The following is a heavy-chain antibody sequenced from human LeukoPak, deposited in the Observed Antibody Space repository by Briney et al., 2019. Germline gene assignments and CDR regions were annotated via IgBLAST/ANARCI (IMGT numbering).Heavy chain of an antibody. CDR2: ISRSGSII. J-gene: IGHJ4*02. D-gene: IGHD2-2*01. CDR1: GFTFSNDE. CDR3: AKDHWDIVVVPAALSDY. V-gene: IGHV3-48*03. Sequence: PGGSLRLSCAASGFTFSNDEMNWVRQAPGKGLEWVSYISRSGSIIYYADSVKGRFTISRDNAKNSLYLQMNSLRAEDTAIYYCAKDHWDIVVVPAALSDYWGQGTLVTVSS.